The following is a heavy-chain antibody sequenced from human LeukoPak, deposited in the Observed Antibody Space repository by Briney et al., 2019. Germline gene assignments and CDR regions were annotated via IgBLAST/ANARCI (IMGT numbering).Heavy chain of an antibody. CDR3: ARGGSGSYYNWFDP. CDR2: IIPIFGTA. J-gene: IGHJ5*02. Sequence: SVKVSCKASGGTFSSYAISWVRQAPGQGLEWMGGIIPIFGTANYAQKFQGRVTMTRDMSTSTVYMELSSLRSEDTAVYYCARGGSGSYYNWFDPWGQGTLVTVSS. D-gene: IGHD3-10*01. V-gene: IGHV1-69*05. CDR1: GGTFSSYA.